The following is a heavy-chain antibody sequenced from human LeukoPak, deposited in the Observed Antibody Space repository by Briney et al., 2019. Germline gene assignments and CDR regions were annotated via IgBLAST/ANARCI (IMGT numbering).Heavy chain of an antibody. D-gene: IGHD4-17*01. CDR2: INPSGGST. CDR1: GYTFTSYY. J-gene: IGHJ4*02. V-gene: IGHV1-46*01. Sequence: ASVKVSCKASGYTFTSYYMHWVRQAPGQGLEWMGIINPSGGSTRYAQKFQGRVTMTRDTSTSTVYMELSSLRSEDTAVYYCARNRVTTKYFDYWGQGTLVTVSS. CDR3: ARNRVTTKYFDY.